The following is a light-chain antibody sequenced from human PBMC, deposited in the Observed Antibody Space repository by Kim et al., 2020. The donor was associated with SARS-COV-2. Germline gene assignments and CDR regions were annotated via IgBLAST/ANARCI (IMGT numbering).Light chain of an antibody. J-gene: IGKJ5*01. CDR1: QDIIND. CDR2: GAS. V-gene: IGKV1-17*01. CDR3: LQHNTYTRT. Sequence: DIQMTQSPSSLSASVGDRVTITCRASQDIINDLGWYQQNPGRAPKRLIYGASSLQSGVPSRFSGSGSGTEFTLTISSLQPEDFATYICLQHNTYTRTLGPGRRMEI.